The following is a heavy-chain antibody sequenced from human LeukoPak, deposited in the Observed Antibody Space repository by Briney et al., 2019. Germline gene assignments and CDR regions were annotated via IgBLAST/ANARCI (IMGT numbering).Heavy chain of an antibody. Sequence: AAVNVSLKSSAYTFNVYYMHWVRHPPAQGLERMGWIHPNSGDTNYAQKFQGRVTMTRHTSINTAYMELSRLTSDDTAVYYCATSRAAGDRAFDIWGQGTMVTVSS. J-gene: IGHJ3*02. V-gene: IGHV1-2*02. CDR3: ATSRAAGDRAFDI. CDR2: IHPNSGDT. CDR1: AYTFNVYY. D-gene: IGHD7-27*01.